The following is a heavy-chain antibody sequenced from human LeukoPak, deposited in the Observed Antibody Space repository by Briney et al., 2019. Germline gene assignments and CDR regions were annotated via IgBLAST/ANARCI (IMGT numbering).Heavy chain of an antibody. J-gene: IGHJ5*02. Sequence: SETLSLTCTVSGGSISSYYWSWIRQPPGKGLEWIGYIYYSGSTNYNASLKSRVTISVDTSKNQFSLKLSSVSAADTAVYYCAGSAVTTLVKEGFDPWGQGTLVTVSS. CDR3: AGSAVTTLVKEGFDP. CDR2: IYYSGST. CDR1: GGSISSYY. V-gene: IGHV4-59*01. D-gene: IGHD4-17*01.